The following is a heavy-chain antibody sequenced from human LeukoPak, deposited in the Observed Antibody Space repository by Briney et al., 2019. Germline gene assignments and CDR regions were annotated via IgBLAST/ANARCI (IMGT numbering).Heavy chain of an antibody. CDR3: VRITGTGWFDP. CDR1: GFIFSDSA. V-gene: IGHV3-21*01. D-gene: IGHD1-20*01. Sequence: PGGSLRLSCAASGFIFSDSATSWVRQAPGKGLEYVSSISSSRSFIYYADSVKGRFTISRDNANKSLFLQMNSLRAEDTAIYYCVRITGTGWFDPWGQGTLVTVSS. J-gene: IGHJ5*02. CDR2: ISSSRSFI.